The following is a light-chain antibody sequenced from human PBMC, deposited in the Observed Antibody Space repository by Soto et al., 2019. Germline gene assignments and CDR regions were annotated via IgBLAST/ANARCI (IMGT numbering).Light chain of an antibody. J-gene: IGLJ1*01. CDR2: DVS. Sequence: QSALTQPASVSGSPGQSITISCTGTSSDVGGYNYVSWYQQHPGKAPKLMIYDVSDRPSGVSNRFSGSKSGNTASLTISGLQAEDEADYCCSSYTSGFYVFGTGTKVTVL. V-gene: IGLV2-14*01. CDR1: SSDVGGYNY. CDR3: SSYTSGFYV.